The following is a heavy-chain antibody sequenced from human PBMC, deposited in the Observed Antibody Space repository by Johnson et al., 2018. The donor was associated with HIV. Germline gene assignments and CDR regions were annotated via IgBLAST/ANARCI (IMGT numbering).Heavy chain of an antibody. V-gene: IGHV3-7*05. J-gene: IGHJ3*02. CDR1: GFTFSSYW. CDR3: TTDWDIVVVPAPAFDI. Sequence: VQLVESGGGLVQPGGSLRLSCAASGFTFSSYWMSWVRQAPGKGLEWVANIKQDGSEKYYVDSVKGRFTISRDNAKNSLYLQMNSLRAEDTAVYYCTTDWDIVVVPAPAFDIWGQGTMVTVSS. D-gene: IGHD2-2*01. CDR2: IKQDGSEK.